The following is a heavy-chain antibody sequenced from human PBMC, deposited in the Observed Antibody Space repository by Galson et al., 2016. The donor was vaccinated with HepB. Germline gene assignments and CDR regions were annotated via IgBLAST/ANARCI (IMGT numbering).Heavy chain of an antibody. CDR1: GGSISSTTYY. Sequence: ETLSLTCTVSGGSISSTTYYWGWIRQPPGKGLEWIGSIYYTGSTYYNPSLQSRVTISVDTSKNQFSLKLTSVTAADTAVYFCARSYGAGTYLYWGQGSLVTVSS. V-gene: IGHV4-39*07. CDR2: IYYTGST. CDR3: ARSYGAGTYLY. J-gene: IGHJ4*02. D-gene: IGHD3-10*01.